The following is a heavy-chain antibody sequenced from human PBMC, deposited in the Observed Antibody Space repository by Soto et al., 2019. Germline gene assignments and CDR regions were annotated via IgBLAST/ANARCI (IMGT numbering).Heavy chain of an antibody. CDR1: GFTFRIYS. Sequence: GGSLRLSCAASGFTFRIYSMHWVRQSPGKGLEWVAVMWYDGTNKYYGESVKGRFTISRDNSENTMYLQMNSLRVEDTAVYYCARDATFGTKGGSFDIWGHGTLVTVSS. V-gene: IGHV3-33*01. CDR2: MWYDGTNK. CDR3: ARDATFGTKGGSFDI. D-gene: IGHD3-16*01. J-gene: IGHJ3*02.